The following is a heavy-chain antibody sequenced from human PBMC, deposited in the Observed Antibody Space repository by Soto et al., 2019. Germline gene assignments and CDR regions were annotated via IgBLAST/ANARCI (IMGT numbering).Heavy chain of an antibody. CDR3: AKVRRDRESGSSLH. CDR1: GFTFSSYA. D-gene: IGHD1-26*01. CDR2: ISAAGGLT. V-gene: IGHV3-23*01. Sequence: EVQLLESGGGLVQPGGSLRLSCAASGFTFSSYAMTWVRQAPGKGLEWVSAISAAGGLTYYADSVKGRFTISRDNTKNTLYLQMNSLRAEDTAVHYCAKVRRDRESGSSLHWGQGTLVTVSS. J-gene: IGHJ4*02.